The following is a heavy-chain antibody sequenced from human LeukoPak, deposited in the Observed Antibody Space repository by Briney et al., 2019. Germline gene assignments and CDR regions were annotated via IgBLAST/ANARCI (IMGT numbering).Heavy chain of an antibody. CDR2: IYYGGST. Sequence: PSETLSLTCTVSGGSISSSDYYWGWIRQPPGKGLEWIGSIYYGGSTYYNPSLKSRVTISVDTSMNQFSLKLSFVITADTAVYYCARALGYCSGGSCTRGYNWFDPWGQGTLVTVPS. D-gene: IGHD2-15*01. CDR1: GGSISSSDYY. J-gene: IGHJ5*02. CDR3: ARALGYCSGGSCTRGYNWFDP. V-gene: IGHV4-39*01.